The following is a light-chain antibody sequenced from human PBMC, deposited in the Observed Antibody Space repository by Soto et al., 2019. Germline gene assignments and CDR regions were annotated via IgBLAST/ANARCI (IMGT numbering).Light chain of an antibody. Sequence: EIVLTQSPGTLSLSPGERVTLSCRASQSVSTNYLAWYQQKPGQAPRLLIYATSSRATVIPDRFSGSGSGTDFPLTISRLEPEDFAVYYCQQYGNSPRYSFGQGTRLEIK. J-gene: IGKJ2*03. V-gene: IGKV3-20*01. CDR3: QQYGNSPRYS. CDR2: ATS. CDR1: QSVSTNY.